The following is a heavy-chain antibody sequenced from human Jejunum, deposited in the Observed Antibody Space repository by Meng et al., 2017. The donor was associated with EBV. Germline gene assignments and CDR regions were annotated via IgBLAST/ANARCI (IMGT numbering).Heavy chain of an antibody. Sequence: QVQLVQAGKEVKKFGASVKGSCKASGYTFTMYGISWVRQAPGQGLEWMGWISASNGDTNYAQKFQGRFTMYTETSTNTAYMELGSLRSDDTAVYYCARYGSGSSALDPWGQGTLVTVSS. CDR2: ISASNGDT. D-gene: IGHD3-10*01. CDR3: ARYGSGSSALDP. CDR1: GYTFTMYG. V-gene: IGHV1-18*04. J-gene: IGHJ5*02.